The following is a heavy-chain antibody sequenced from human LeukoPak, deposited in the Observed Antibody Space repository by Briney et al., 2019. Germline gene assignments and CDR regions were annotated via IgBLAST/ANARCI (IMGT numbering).Heavy chain of an antibody. CDR3: AKLLAAGGDIDF. J-gene: IGHJ4*02. D-gene: IGHD6-25*01. V-gene: IGHV4-59*08. Sequence: PSETLSLTCTVSGESISSDYWCRIRQPPGKGLEWIAYLLCNGDIGYNPTLNSRATISLDTSKNQFSLKLTSVTAADTAVYYCAKLLAAGGDIDFWGQGALVTVSS. CDR2: LLCNGDI. CDR1: GESISSDY.